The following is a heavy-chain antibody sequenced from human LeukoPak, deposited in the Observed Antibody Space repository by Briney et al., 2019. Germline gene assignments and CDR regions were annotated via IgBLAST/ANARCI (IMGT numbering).Heavy chain of an antibody. V-gene: IGHV1-69*05. CDR2: IIPIFGTA. Sequence: SVKVSCKASGGTFSSYAISWVRQAPGQGLEWMGRIIPIFGTANYAQKFQGRVTITTDESTSTAYMELSSLRSEGTAVYYCARGDGYNQIDYWGQGTLVTVSS. D-gene: IGHD5-24*01. CDR3: ARGDGYNQIDY. CDR1: GGTFSSYA. J-gene: IGHJ4*02.